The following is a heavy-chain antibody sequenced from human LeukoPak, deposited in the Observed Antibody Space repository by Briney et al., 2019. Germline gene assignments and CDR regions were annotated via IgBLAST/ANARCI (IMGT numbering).Heavy chain of an antibody. V-gene: IGHV1-69*05. Sequence: AASVKVSCKASGGTFSSYAISWVRQAPGQGLEWIGRIIPIFGTANYAQKFQGRVTITTDESTSTAYMELSSLRSEDTAVYYCARGTYYYDSSGYYYGGIDYWGQGTLVTVSS. CDR1: GGTFSSYA. CDR2: IIPIFGTA. J-gene: IGHJ4*02. CDR3: ARGTYYYDSSGYYYGGIDY. D-gene: IGHD3-22*01.